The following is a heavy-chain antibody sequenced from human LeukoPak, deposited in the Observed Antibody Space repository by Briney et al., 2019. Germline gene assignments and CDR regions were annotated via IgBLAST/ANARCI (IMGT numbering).Heavy chain of an antibody. CDR2: IDSGGAT. V-gene: IGHV3-53*01. D-gene: IGHD5-12*01. CDR3: ARGYSGYDNAFDI. CDR1: GFTVSSDY. Sequence: GGSLRLSCAASGFTVSSDYMSWVRQAPGKGLEWVSVIDSGGATYYADSVKGRFTISRDNSKNTLYLQMNSLRAEDTAVYYCARGYSGYDNAFDIWGQGTMVTVSS. J-gene: IGHJ3*02.